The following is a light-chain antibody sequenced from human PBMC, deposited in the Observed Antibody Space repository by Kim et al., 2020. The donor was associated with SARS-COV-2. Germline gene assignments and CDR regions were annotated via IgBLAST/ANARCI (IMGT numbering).Light chain of an antibody. CDR1: QGISSY. J-gene: IGKJ1*01. CDR3: QRYYSYPRT. CDR2: AAS. V-gene: IGKV1-8*01. Sequence: ASTGDRVTITCRASQGISSYLSWYQQKPGKAPKLLIYAASTLQSGVSSRFSGSGSGTDFTLTISCLQSEDFATYYCQRYYSYPRTFGQGTKVDIK.